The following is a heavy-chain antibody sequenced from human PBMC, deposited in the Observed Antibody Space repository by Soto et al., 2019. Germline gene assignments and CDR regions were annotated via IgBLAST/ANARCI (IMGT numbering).Heavy chain of an antibody. J-gene: IGHJ5*02. D-gene: IGHD3-3*01. CDR1: GGTFSSYA. Sequence: ASVKVSCKASGGTFSSYAISWVRQAPGQGLEWMGGIIPIFGTANYAQKFQGRVTITADKSTSTAYMELSSLRSEDTAVYYCARNLRDTIFGVVINPFDPWGQGTLVTVS. CDR2: IIPIFGTA. CDR3: ARNLRDTIFGVVINPFDP. V-gene: IGHV1-69*06.